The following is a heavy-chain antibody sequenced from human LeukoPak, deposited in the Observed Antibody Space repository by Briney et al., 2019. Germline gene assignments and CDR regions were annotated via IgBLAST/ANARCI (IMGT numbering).Heavy chain of an antibody. D-gene: IGHD3-3*01. CDR2: IKGDGSST. CDR1: GFTLSPYW. J-gene: IGHJ4*02. Sequence: GGSLRLSCAASGFTLSPYWMHWVRQAPGKGLVWVSRIKGDGSSTSYADSVKGRVTISRDNAKNTLYLQMNSLRAEDTAVFYCARGKSGVVDDWGQGTLVTVSS. V-gene: IGHV3-74*01. CDR3: ARGKSGVVDD.